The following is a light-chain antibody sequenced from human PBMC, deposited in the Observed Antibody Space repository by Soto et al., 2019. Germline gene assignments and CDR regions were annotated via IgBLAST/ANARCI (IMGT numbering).Light chain of an antibody. CDR2: DAS. CDR1: QSISTW. CDR3: QQYNSYSGGT. J-gene: IGKJ1*01. Sequence: DIQMTQSPSTLSASVGDRVTITCRASQSISTWLAWYQQKPGKAPKFLIYDASSLESGVPSRSSGSGSGTEFTLTISSLQPDDFATYYCQQYNSYSGGTFGQGTKVDIK. V-gene: IGKV1-5*01.